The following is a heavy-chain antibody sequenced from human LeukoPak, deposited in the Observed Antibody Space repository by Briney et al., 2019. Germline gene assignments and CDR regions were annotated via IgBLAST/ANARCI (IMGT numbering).Heavy chain of an antibody. Sequence: GGSLRLSCSASGFTFSSYAMHWVRQAPGKGLEYVSSISSNGGSTYYADSVKGRFTVSRDNSKNTLFLQMSSLRTEDTAVYYCASPYSGYDYNFDHWGQGTLVTVSS. CDR1: GFTFSSYA. CDR2: ISSNGGST. D-gene: IGHD5-12*01. CDR3: ASPYSGYDYNFDH. J-gene: IGHJ4*02. V-gene: IGHV3-64D*06.